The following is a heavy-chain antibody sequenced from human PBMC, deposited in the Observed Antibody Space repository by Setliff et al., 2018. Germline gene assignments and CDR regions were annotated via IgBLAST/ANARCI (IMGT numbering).Heavy chain of an antibody. J-gene: IGHJ5*02. V-gene: IGHV4-38-2*01. D-gene: IGHD3-22*01. CDR1: VYSISRDCH. CDR3: ARTNYYDSSTYFNWFDP. CDR2: IYYSGNT. Sequence: SETLSLTCAVSVYSISRDCHWGWIRQPPGKGLEWIGSIYYSGNTYYNASLKGRVTISVDTSKNQFSLKLSSVTAADTAVYYCARTNYYDSSTYFNWFDPWGQGTLVTVSS.